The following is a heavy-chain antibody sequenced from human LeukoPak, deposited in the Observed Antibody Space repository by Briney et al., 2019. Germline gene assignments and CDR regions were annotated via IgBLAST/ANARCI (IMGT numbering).Heavy chain of an antibody. D-gene: IGHD2-15*01. CDR1: GDSISNFY. CDR2: IHYSGNS. CDR3: ARAERYCSGGSCYGGGAIDY. V-gene: IGHV4-59*08. J-gene: IGHJ4*02. Sequence: PSETLSLTCSVSGDSISNFYWNWIRQPPGKRLEWIGNIHYSGNSNYNPSLQSRVTISIDTSRKQLFLKLSSVTAADTAVYYCARAERYCSGGSCYGGGAIDYWGQGTLVTVSS.